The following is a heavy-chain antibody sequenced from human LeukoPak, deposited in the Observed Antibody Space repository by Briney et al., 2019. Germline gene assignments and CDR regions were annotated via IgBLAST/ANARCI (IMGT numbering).Heavy chain of an antibody. CDR2: IKQDGSQK. CDR1: GFTFSNYW. Sequence: PGGSLTLSCAASGFTFSNYWMTWLRQAPGKGLEWVANIKQDGSQKYYVDSVKGRFTVSRDNAKISVYLQMNSLRAEDTAVYYCARIGYSSSSLDYWGQGTLVTVSS. V-gene: IGHV3-7*01. J-gene: IGHJ4*02. CDR3: ARIGYSSSSLDY. D-gene: IGHD6-6*01.